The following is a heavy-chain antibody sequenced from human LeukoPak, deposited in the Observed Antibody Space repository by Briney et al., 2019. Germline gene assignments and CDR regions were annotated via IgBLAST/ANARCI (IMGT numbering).Heavy chain of an antibody. CDR1: GFTFSSYG. D-gene: IGHD2-8*02. J-gene: IGHJ5*02. CDR2: ISYDGSNK. Sequence: GGSLRLSCAASGFTFSSYGMHWVRQAPGKGLEWVAVISYDGSNKYYADSVKGRFTISRDNSKNTLYLQMNSLRAEDTAVYYCAKDVWWSVSWGQGTLVTVSS. V-gene: IGHV3-30*18. CDR3: AKDVWWSVS.